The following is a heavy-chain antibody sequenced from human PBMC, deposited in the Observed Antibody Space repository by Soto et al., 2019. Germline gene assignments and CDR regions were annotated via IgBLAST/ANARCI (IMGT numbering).Heavy chain of an antibody. CDR2: INHSGST. CDR3: ARGAPGGYFDY. CDR1: GGSFSGYY. Sequence: NPSETLSLTCAVYGGSFSGYYWSWIRQPPGKGLEWIGEINHSGSTNYNPSLKSRVTISVDTSKNQFSLKLSSVTAADTAVYYCARGAPGGYFDYWGQGTLVTVSS. J-gene: IGHJ4*02. V-gene: IGHV4-34*01. D-gene: IGHD1-1*01.